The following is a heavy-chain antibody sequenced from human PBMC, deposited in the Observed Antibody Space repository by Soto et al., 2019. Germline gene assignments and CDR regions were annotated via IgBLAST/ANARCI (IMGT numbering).Heavy chain of an antibody. CDR3: AKDRGRGSPVSGGMDV. V-gene: IGHV3-21*01. J-gene: IGHJ6*02. CDR2: ISSASNHI. D-gene: IGHD2-15*01. Sequence: GGSLRLSCAASGFNFSSYNINWVRQAPGKGLEWVSSISSASNHIFYADSVKGRFTISRDNAKSSLNLQMNSLRAEDTAVYYCAKDRGRGSPVSGGMDVWGPGTTVTVSS. CDR1: GFNFSSYN.